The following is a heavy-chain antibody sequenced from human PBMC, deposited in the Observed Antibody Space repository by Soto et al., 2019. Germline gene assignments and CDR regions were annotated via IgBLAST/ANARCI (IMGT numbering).Heavy chain of an antibody. D-gene: IGHD6-13*01. J-gene: IGHJ4*02. CDR2: ISGSGGST. Sequence: EVQLLESGGGLVQPGGSLRLSCAASGFTFSSYAMSWVRQAPGKGLEWVSAISGSGGSTYYADSVKGRFTISRDNSKNTLYLQMNSLRAEDTAVYYCAKDRWYSSSWYVRPNFDYWGQGTLVTVSS. V-gene: IGHV3-23*01. CDR3: AKDRWYSSSWYVRPNFDY. CDR1: GFTFSSYA.